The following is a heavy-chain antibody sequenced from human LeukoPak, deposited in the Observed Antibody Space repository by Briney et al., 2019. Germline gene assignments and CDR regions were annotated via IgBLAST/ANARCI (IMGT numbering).Heavy chain of an antibody. Sequence: PGGSLRLSCAASGFTFSSYAMSWVRQAPGKGLEWVSAISGSGGSTYYADSVKGRFTISRDNSKNTLYLQMNSLRAEDTAVYYCAKDFPPLYYDFWSGYYTGCFDYWGQGTLVTVSS. CDR2: ISGSGGST. J-gene: IGHJ4*02. CDR3: AKDFPPLYYDFWSGYYTGCFDY. CDR1: GFTFSSYA. V-gene: IGHV3-23*01. D-gene: IGHD3-3*01.